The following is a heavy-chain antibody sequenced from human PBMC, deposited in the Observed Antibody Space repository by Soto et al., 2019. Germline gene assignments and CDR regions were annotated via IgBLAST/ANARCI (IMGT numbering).Heavy chain of an antibody. Sequence: ASVKVSCKASGGTFSSYAISWVRQAPGQGLEWMGGIIPIFGTANYAQKFQGRVTITADKSTSTAYMELSSLRSEDTPVYYCDRDAHYSGSGGSCYSGRARYYYYGMDVWGQGATVTVSS. J-gene: IGHJ6*02. CDR3: DRDAHYSGSGGSCYSGRARYYYYGMDV. D-gene: IGHD2-15*01. CDR1: GGTFSSYA. V-gene: IGHV1-69*06. CDR2: IIPIFGTA.